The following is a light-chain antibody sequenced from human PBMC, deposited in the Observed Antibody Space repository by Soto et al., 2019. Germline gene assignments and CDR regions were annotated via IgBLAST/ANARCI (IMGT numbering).Light chain of an antibody. V-gene: IGKV1-39*01. CDR1: QSISSY. Sequence: DIQMTQSQSSLSASVGDRFTITCRASQSISSYLNWYQQKPGKAPKLLIYAASSLQSGVPSRFRGSGSGTDFTLTISSLQPEVVATYYCQQSYSTPPTFGQGTKLEIK. CDR3: QQSYSTPPT. CDR2: AAS. J-gene: IGKJ2*01.